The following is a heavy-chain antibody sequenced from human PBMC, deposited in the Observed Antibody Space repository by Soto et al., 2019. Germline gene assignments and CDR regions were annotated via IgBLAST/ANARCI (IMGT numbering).Heavy chain of an antibody. CDR3: ATGGGVPDAIGMDV. CDR2: IYYSGST. V-gene: IGHV4-59*01. J-gene: IGHJ6*04. CDR1: GGSISSYY. Sequence: SETLSLTCTVSGGSISSYYWSWIRQPPGKGLEWIGYIYYSGSTNYNPSLKSRVTISVDTSKNQFSLKLSSVTAADTAVYYCATGGGVPDAIGMDVWGKGTTVTVSS. D-gene: IGHD2-2*01.